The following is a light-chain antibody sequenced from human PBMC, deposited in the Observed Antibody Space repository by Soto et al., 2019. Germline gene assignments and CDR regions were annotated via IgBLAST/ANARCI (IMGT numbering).Light chain of an antibody. CDR1: QGIDSS. Sequence: AILLTQSPSSLSASVGDRVTITCRASQGIDSSFAWYQQKPGKAPKLLIYAASSLQSGVPSRFSGSGSGTDFTLTISSLQPEDVATYYCQEYNSYPVSFGQGTRLEIK. CDR2: AAS. CDR3: QEYNSYPVS. J-gene: IGKJ5*01. V-gene: IGKV1-13*02.